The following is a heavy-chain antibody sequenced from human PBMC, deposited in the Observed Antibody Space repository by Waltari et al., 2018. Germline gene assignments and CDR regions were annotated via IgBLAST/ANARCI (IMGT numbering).Heavy chain of an antibody. V-gene: IGHV3-7*01. D-gene: IGHD4-4*01. Sequence: EVHLVESGGGLVQPGGSLRLSCAASGFTFSTYWMTWVRQAPGKGLGWLANIKEDGSEKNYVDSVKGRFTISRDNAKNSLYLQMNSLRAEDTAVYYCARDPHYSNFDYWGQGTLVIVSS. J-gene: IGHJ4*02. CDR2: IKEDGSEK. CDR3: ARDPHYSNFDY. CDR1: GFTFSTYW.